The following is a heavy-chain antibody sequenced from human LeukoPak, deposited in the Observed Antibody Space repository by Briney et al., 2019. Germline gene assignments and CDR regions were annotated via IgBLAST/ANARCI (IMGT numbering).Heavy chain of an antibody. CDR2: ISSSSSHI. CDR3: ARDRIAARPENY. J-gene: IGHJ4*02. Sequence: PGESLRLSCAASGFTFSSYSMDWVRQAPGKGLEWVSSISSSSSHIYHADSVKGRFTISRDNAKNSLYLQMNSLRAEDTAVYYCARDRIAARPENYWGQGTLVTVAS. CDR1: GFTFSSYS. V-gene: IGHV3-21*01. D-gene: IGHD6-6*01.